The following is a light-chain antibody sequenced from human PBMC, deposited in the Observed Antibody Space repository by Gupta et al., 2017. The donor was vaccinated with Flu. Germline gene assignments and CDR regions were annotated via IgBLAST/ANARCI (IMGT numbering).Light chain of an antibody. Sequence: PSTLSASVGDRVTITCLASQSISSWLAWYQQKPEKAPKLLIYKASSLESGVPSRFSGRGSGTEFTLTISILQPDDFANYCFQQQNSSPETFGQGTKLEIK. CDR2: KAS. V-gene: IGKV1-5*03. CDR3: QQQNSSPET. J-gene: IGKJ1*01. CDR1: QSISSW.